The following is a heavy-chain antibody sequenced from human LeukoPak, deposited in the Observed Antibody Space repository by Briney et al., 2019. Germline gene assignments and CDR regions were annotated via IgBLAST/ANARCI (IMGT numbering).Heavy chain of an antibody. D-gene: IGHD4-17*01. CDR3: ARLRHPDAFDI. CDR1: GYTFTGYY. V-gene: IGHV1-2*02. CDR2: INPNSGGT. Sequence: EASVKVSCKASGYTFTGYYMHWVRQSPGQGLEWMGWINPNSGGTNYAQKFQGRVTMTRDTSISTAYMELSRLRSDDTAVYYCARLRHPDAFDIWGQGTMVTVSS. J-gene: IGHJ3*02.